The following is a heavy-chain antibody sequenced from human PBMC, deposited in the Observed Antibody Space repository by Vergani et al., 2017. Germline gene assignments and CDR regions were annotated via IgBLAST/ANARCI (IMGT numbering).Heavy chain of an antibody. Sequence: QLQLQESGPGLVKPSATLSLTCSVSGASIRSSNYYWGWIRQPPGKGLGWIASIYTSGSTNYNPSLKSRVTISVDTSKNQFSLKLSSVTAADTAGYYWARGDYDILTGNYTGWFDPWGQGTLVTVSS. D-gene: IGHD3-9*01. CDR2: IYTSGST. V-gene: IGHV4-39*07. J-gene: IGHJ5*02. CDR1: GASIRSSNYY. CDR3: ARGDYDILTGNYTGWFDP.